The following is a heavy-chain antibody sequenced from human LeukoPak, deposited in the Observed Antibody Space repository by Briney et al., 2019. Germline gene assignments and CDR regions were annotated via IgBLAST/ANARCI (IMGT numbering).Heavy chain of an antibody. CDR1: VGTFSTFR. CDR3: SRVDRSHTYLYV. V-gene: IGHV1-69*05. J-gene: IGHJ6*03. CDR2: IIPVFGTA. Sequence: GASVKVSFKASVGTFSTFRITWVRQAPGQGLEWMGGIIPVFGTANYAQQFQGGVTVATDEYTSTAYPELRSLRSENTARCYCSRVDRSHTYLYVWGNGTTVTVSS.